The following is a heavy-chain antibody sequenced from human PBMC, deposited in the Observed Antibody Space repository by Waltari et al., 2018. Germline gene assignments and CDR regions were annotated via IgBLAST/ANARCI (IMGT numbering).Heavy chain of an antibody. Sequence: QVQLVQSGAEVKKPGASVKVSCKASGYTFTSYYMHWLRQAPGQGLEWMGISNNSGGSTSYGQKYQGRVTMTRETSTSTDYMELSSMRSEDRAVYYCARGGDTLGYWGQGTLVTVSS. CDR1: GYTFTSYY. CDR3: ARGGDTLGY. CDR2: SNNSGGST. J-gene: IGHJ4*02. D-gene: IGHD3-16*01. V-gene: IGHV1-46*01.